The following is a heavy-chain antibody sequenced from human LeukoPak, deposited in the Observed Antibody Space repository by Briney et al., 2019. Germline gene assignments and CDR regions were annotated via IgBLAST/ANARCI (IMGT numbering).Heavy chain of an antibody. CDR1: GYTLTEVS. J-gene: IGHJ4*02. CDR3: ATEIVGYGDVNYFDS. V-gene: IGHV1-24*01. CDR2: FAPGDGET. Sequence: GASVKVSCKISGYTLTEVSMHWVRQAPGKGLEWMGGFAPGDGETIYAQNFQGRLIVTEDTSTDTDYMELSSLRSEDTAVYYCATEIVGYGDVNYFDSWGQGTLVTVSS. D-gene: IGHD4-17*01.